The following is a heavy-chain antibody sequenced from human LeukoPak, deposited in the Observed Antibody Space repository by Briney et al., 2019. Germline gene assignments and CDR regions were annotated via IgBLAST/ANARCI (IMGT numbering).Heavy chain of an antibody. CDR2: ISYDGSNK. CDR3: ASPAPGSGSDRYSTGWFDP. Sequence: GGSLRLSCAASGFTFSSYGMHWVRQAPGKGLEWVAVISYDGSNKYYADSVKGRFTISRDNSKNTLYLQMNSLRAEDTAVYYCASPAPGSGSDRYSTGWFDPWGQGTLVTVSS. V-gene: IGHV3-30*19. CDR1: GFTFSSYG. D-gene: IGHD1-1*01. J-gene: IGHJ5*02.